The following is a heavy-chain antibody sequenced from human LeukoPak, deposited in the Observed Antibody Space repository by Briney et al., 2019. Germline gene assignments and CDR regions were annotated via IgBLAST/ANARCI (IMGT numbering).Heavy chain of an antibody. CDR2: IYYSGST. J-gene: IGHJ4*02. CDR1: GGSISSYY. CDR3: ARLGYYDYVWGSLEYYFDY. D-gene: IGHD3-16*01. Sequence: SETLSLTCTVSGGSISSYYWSWIRQPPGKGLEWIGYIYYSGSTNYNPSLKSRVTISVDTSKNQFSLKLSSVTAADTAVYYCARLGYYDYVWGSLEYYFDYWGQGTLVTVSS. V-gene: IGHV4-59*01.